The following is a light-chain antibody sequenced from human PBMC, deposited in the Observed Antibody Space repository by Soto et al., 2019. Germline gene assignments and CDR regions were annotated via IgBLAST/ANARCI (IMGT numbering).Light chain of an antibody. CDR3: QQYNNWPPWT. V-gene: IGKV3-15*01. CDR1: QSVSTN. J-gene: IGKJ1*01. CDR2: GAS. Sequence: EIVMTQSPATLSVSPGERATLSCRASQSVSTNLACYQQKPGQAPRLLIYGASNSATGIPARFSGSGSGTEFTLTISSLQSEDFAVYYCQQYNNWPPWTFGQGTKVQIQ.